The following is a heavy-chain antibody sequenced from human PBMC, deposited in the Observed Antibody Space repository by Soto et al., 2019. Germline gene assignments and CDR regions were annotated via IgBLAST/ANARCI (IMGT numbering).Heavy chain of an antibody. D-gene: IGHD2-2*01. Sequence: QVQLVQSGAEVKKPGASVKVSCKASGYSFTNYGFSWVRQAPGQGLEWMGWISVYNGNINFAEKFQGRVTMTTDTSTSTAYMERRNLRSDDTAVYYCARELGYCSGASCYWGDYWGQGTLVTVSS. J-gene: IGHJ4*02. V-gene: IGHV1-18*04. CDR3: ARELGYCSGASCYWGDY. CDR1: GYSFTNYG. CDR2: ISVYNGNI.